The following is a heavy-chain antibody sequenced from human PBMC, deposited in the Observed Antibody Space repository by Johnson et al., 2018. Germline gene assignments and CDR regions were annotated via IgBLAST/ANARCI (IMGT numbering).Heavy chain of an antibody. Sequence: QLVESGPEVRKPGTSVKVSCKTSGFTFTKSAVQWVRQARGKSLEWIGWIVVGRGNTNYAQKFQERVTIIRDMSTSTAYMELSSLRSEDKAVYYCAADPLFHYEFQHWGQGTLVSVSS. CDR3: AADPLFHYEFQH. CDR2: IVVGRGNT. J-gene: IGHJ1*01. CDR1: GFTFTKSA. D-gene: IGHD3/OR15-3a*01. V-gene: IGHV1-58*01.